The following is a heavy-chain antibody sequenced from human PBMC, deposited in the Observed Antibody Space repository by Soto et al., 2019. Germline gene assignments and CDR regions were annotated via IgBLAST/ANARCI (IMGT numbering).Heavy chain of an antibody. CDR1: GYTFTSYG. CDR2: ISGYTGNT. CDR3: AKGTGTTSEASLFDY. J-gene: IGHJ4*02. Sequence: QVQLVQSGAEVKRPGASVKVSCKASGYTFTSYGINWVRQAPGQGLEWMGWISGYTGNTNYAQKLQGRVTMTTDKSXTTAYMELRSLISDDTAMYYCAKGTGTTSEASLFDYWGQGTLVTVSS. V-gene: IGHV1-18*01. D-gene: IGHD1-1*01.